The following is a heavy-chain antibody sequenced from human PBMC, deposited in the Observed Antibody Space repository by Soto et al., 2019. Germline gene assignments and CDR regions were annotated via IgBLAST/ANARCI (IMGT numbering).Heavy chain of an antibody. CDR1: GGSISSYY. CDR2: IYYSGST. D-gene: IGHD3-3*02. J-gene: IGHJ3*02. CDR3: ARATFLEWLSWAFDI. Sequence: SETLSLTCTVSGGSISSYYWSWIRQPPGKGLEWIGYIYYSGSTYYNPSLKSRVTISVDTSKNQFSLKLSSVTAADTAVYYCARATFLEWLSWAFDIWGQGTMVTVSS. V-gene: IGHV4-59*12.